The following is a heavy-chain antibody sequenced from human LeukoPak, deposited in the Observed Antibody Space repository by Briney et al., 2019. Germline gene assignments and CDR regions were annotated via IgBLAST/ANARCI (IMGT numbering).Heavy chain of an antibody. CDR1: GYTFTSYG. J-gene: IGHJ4*02. D-gene: IGHD4-17*01. CDR2: ISAYNGNT. CDR3: ARDPTVTTFDY. Sequence: ASVKVSCKASGYTFTSYGISWARQAPGQGLEWMGWISAYNGNTNYAQKLQGRVTITTDTSTSTAYMELRSLRSDDTAVYYCARDPTVTTFDYWGQGTLVTVSS. V-gene: IGHV1-18*01.